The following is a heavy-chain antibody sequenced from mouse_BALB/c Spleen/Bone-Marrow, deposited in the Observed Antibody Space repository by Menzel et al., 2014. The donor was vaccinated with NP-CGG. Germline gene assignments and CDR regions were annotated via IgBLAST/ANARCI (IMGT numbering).Heavy chain of an antibody. CDR1: GYTFTSYV. V-gene: IGHV1-14*01. Sequence: VQLQQPGPELVEPGASVKMSCMASGYTFTSYVMHWVKQKPGQGLEWIGYINPFNDGIEYNEKFKVKATLTSDKSSSTAYMELSSLTSEDSAVYYCARGTTVVGDYWGQGTTLTVSS. J-gene: IGHJ2*01. CDR3: ARGTTVVGDY. D-gene: IGHD1-1*01. CDR2: INPFNDGI.